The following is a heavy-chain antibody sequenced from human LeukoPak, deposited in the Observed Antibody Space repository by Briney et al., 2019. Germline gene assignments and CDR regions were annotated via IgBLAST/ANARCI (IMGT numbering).Heavy chain of an antibody. CDR2: ISGSGGST. CDR3: AKTMVRGVIPSPLDY. CDR1: GFTFSSYA. Sequence: PGGSLRLSCAASGFTFSSYAMSWVRQAPGKGLEWVSAISGSGGSTYYADSVKGRFTISRDNSKNTLYLQMNSLRAEDTAVYYCAKTMVRGVIPSPLDYWGQGTLVTVSS. V-gene: IGHV3-23*01. J-gene: IGHJ4*02. D-gene: IGHD3-10*01.